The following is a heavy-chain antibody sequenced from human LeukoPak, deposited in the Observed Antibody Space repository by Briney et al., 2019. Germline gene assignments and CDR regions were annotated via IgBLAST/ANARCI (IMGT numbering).Heavy chain of an antibody. CDR2: INHSGST. Sequence: SETLSLTCAVYGGSFSGYYWSWIRQPPGKGLEWIGEINHSGSTNYNPSLKSRVTISVDTSKNQFSLKLSSVTAADTAVYYCARVPPDGYFDLWGRGTLVTVSS. CDR1: GGSFSGYY. J-gene: IGHJ2*01. V-gene: IGHV4-34*01. CDR3: ARVPPDGYFDL.